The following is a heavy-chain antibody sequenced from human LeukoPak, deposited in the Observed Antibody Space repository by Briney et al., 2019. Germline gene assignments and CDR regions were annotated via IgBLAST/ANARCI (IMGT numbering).Heavy chain of an antibody. D-gene: IGHD6-6*01. CDR1: GFTFSSYC. J-gene: IGHJ3*02. CDR3: ATGRNTYSSSSVRIREISDDAFDI. Sequence: GGSLRLSCAASGFTFSSYCMSWVRQAPGKGLEWVANIKQDGNEKYYVDSVKGRFTIFRDNAKNSLFLQMNSLRAEDTAVYYCATGRNTYSSSSVRIREISDDAFDIWGQGTMVTVSS. CDR2: IKQDGNEK. V-gene: IGHV3-7*03.